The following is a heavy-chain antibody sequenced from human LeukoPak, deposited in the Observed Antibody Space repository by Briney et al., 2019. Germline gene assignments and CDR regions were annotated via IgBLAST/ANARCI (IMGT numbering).Heavy chain of an antibody. V-gene: IGHV3-21*06. CDR1: GFTFSSYS. CDR3: ARGPPFDY. CDR2: ISSSSNYI. Sequence: NPGGSLRLSCAASGFTFSSYSLNWVRQAPGKGLEWVSSISSSSNYIYYADSVKGRFTISRDNARNSLYLQINSLRGEDTAVYYCARGPPFDYWGQGTLVTVSS. J-gene: IGHJ4*02.